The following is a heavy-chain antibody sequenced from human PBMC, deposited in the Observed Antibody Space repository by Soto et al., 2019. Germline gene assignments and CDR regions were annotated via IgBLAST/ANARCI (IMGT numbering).Heavy chain of an antibody. V-gene: IGHV3-53*02. CDR1: GFTVSSNY. J-gene: IGHJ6*02. Sequence: EVQLVETGGGLIQPGGSLRLSCAASGFTVSSNYMSWVRQAPGKGLEWVSVIYSGGSTYYADSVKGRFTISRDNSKNTLYLQMNSLRAEDTAVYYCARLCEDSSSWYYYGMDVWGQGTTVTVSS. CDR2: IYSGGST. CDR3: ARLCEDSSSWYYYGMDV. D-gene: IGHD6-13*01.